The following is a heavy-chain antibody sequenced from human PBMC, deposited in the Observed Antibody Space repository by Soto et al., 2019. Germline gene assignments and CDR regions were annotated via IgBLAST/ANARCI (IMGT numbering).Heavy chain of an antibody. CDR2: IYYSGST. J-gene: IGHJ4*02. CDR3: ATYSSSWFSSLRFDY. V-gene: IGHV4-39*01. CDR1: GGSISSSSYY. Sequence: QLQLQESGPGLVKPSETLSLTCTVSGGSISSSSYYWGWIRQPPGKGLEWIGSIYYSGSTYYNPSLKSRVTISVDTSKIQFSLKLSSVTAADTAVYYCATYSSSWFSSLRFDYWGQGTLVTVSS. D-gene: IGHD6-13*01.